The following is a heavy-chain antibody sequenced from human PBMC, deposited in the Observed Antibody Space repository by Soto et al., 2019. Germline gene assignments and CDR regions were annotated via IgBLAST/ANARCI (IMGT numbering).Heavy chain of an antibody. D-gene: IGHD3-3*01. J-gene: IGHJ6*02. CDR2: SGAYNGNT. V-gene: IGHV1-18*04. CDR1: GYTFTSYD. Sequence: QVQLVQSGAEVKKPGASVQVSCKASGYTFTSYDITWVRQAPGQGLEWMGWSGAYNGNTNYAQKLQGRVTRTTDTSTGTAYMELRSLRSDDTALYYCGRVGAGGAVDVWGHGTTVTVSS. CDR3: GRVGAGGAVDV.